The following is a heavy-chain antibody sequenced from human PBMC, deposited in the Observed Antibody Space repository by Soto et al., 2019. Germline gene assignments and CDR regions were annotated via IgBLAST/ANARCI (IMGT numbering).Heavy chain of an antibody. CDR1: GFTFSSYG. CDR2: IWYDGSNK. D-gene: IGHD2-15*01. V-gene: IGHV3-33*01. Sequence: PGGSLRLSCAASGFTFSSYGMHWVRQAPGKGLEWVAVIWYDGSNKYYADSVKGRFTISRDNSKNTLYLQMNSLRAEDTAVYYCARDLVVAAKDYYYGMDVWGQGTTVTVSS. CDR3: ARDLVVAAKDYYYGMDV. J-gene: IGHJ6*02.